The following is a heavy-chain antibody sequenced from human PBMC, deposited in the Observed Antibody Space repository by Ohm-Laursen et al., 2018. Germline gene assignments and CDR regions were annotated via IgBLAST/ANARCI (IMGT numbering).Heavy chain of an antibody. CDR1: GGSISSYY. V-gene: IGHV4-59*01. CDR3: ARDTGYYDSSGYRNGYFDL. CDR2: IYYSGST. J-gene: IGHJ2*01. D-gene: IGHD3-22*01. Sequence: SDTLSLTCTVSGGSISSYYWSWIRQPPGKGLEWIGYIYYSGSTNYNPSLKSRVTISVGTSKNQFSLKLSSVTAADTAVYYCARDTGYYDSSGYRNGYFDLWGRGTLVTVSS.